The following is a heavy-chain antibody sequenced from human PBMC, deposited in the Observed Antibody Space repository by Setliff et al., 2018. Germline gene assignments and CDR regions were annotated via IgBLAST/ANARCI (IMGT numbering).Heavy chain of an antibody. CDR2: IYIGGSA. CDR3: AREQWLDPPGYYYMDV. V-gene: IGHV4-4*07. D-gene: IGHD6-19*01. CDR1: GGSISSYY. J-gene: IGHJ6*03. Sequence: PSETLSLTCTISGGSISSYYWSWIRQPAGKGLEWIGHIYIGGSANYNPSLKSRVTMSIDASKNQFSLKLNSVTAADMAVYYCAREQWLDPPGYYYMDVWAKGTTVTVSS.